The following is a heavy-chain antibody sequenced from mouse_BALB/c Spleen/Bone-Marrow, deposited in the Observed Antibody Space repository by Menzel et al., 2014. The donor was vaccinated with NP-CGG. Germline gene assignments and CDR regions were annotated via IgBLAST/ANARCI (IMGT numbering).Heavy chain of an antibody. D-gene: IGHD2-1*01. J-gene: IGHJ3*01. V-gene: IGHV1-18*01. CDR2: INPNNGGT. CDR3: ERGYGTCWFAY. CDR1: GYTFTDYT. Sequence: VQLQQSGPELVKPGDSVKITCKASGYTFTDYTMHWVKQRHGKSLEWIGGINPNNGGTNYNQKFKGKATMTVGKSSSTAYMEIRRLTSDDSADYYCERGYGTCWFAYWGQGTLVTVSA.